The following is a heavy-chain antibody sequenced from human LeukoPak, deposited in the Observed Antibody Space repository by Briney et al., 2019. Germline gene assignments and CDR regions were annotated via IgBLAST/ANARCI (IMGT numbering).Heavy chain of an antibody. J-gene: IGHJ4*02. CDR3: ALPRIAARPGDY. D-gene: IGHD6-6*01. V-gene: IGHV1-18*01. Sequence: ASVKVSCKASGYTFTSYGISWVRQAPGQGLEWMGWISAYNGNTNYAQKLQGRVTMTTDTSTSTAYMELRSLRSDDTAVYYCALPRIAARPGDYWGQGTLVTVSS. CDR1: GYTFTSYG. CDR2: ISAYNGNT.